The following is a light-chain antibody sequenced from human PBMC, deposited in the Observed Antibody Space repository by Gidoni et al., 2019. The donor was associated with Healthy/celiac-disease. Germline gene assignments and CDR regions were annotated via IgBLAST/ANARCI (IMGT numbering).Light chain of an antibody. V-gene: IGKV3-15*01. CDR3: QQYNNWPPGT. J-gene: IGKJ1*01. Sequence: EIVLTQSPATLSVSPGERATLSCGASQSVGSNLAWYQQKPGQAPRLLIYGASTRATGIPARFSGSGSGTEFTLTISSLQSEDFAVYYCQQYNNWPPGTFGQGTKVEIK. CDR2: GAS. CDR1: QSVGSN.